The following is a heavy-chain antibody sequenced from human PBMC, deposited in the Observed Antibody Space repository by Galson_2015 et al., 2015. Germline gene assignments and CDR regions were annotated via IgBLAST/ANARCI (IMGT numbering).Heavy chain of an antibody. Sequence: SLRLSCAASGFTFSSYAMSWVRQAPGKGLEWVSAISGSGGSTYYADSVKGRFTISRDNSKNTLYLQMNSLRAEDTAVYYCAKTYDIASIVGASPHSRAFDIWGQGTMVTVSS. J-gene: IGHJ3*02. D-gene: IGHD1-26*01. V-gene: IGHV3-23*01. CDR2: ISGSGGST. CDR3: AKTYDIASIVGASPHSRAFDI. CDR1: GFTFSSYA.